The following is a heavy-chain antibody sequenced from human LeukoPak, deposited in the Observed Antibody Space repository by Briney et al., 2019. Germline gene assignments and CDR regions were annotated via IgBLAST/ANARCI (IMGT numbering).Heavy chain of an antibody. V-gene: IGHV4-61*01. CDR2: IYYSGST. J-gene: IGHJ3*02. CDR1: GGSVSSGSYY. D-gene: IGHD3-3*01. Sequence: SETLSLTCTVSGGSVSSGSYYWSWIRQPPGKGLEWIRYIYYSGSTNYNPSLKSRVTISVDTSKNQFSLKLSSVTAADTAVFYCARVASGYDVFDIWGQGTMVTVSS. CDR3: ARVASGYDVFDI.